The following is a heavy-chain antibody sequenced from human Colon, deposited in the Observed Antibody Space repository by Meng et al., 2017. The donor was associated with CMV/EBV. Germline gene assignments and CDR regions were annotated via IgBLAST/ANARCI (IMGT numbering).Heavy chain of an antibody. Sequence: GESLKISCAACGFTFSSYDMHWVRQATGKGLEWVSAIGTAGDTYYPGSVKGQFTISRDNSKNTLYLQMNSLRAEDTAVYYCQTNPQVVPAAIFPTFDYWGQGTLVTVSS. CDR1: GFTFSSYD. CDR2: IGTAGDT. CDR3: QTNPQVVPAAIFPTFDY. J-gene: IGHJ4*02. V-gene: IGHV3-13*03. D-gene: IGHD2-2*02.